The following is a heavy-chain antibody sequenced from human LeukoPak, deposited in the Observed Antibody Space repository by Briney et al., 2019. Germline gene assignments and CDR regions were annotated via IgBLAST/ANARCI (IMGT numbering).Heavy chain of an antibody. D-gene: IGHD1-1*01. V-gene: IGHV3-23*01. CDR3: AKDSQDWNHHYFDY. CDR2: ISGGGVTT. Sequence: GGSLRLSCAASGITFRSYAMSWVRQPPGKGLEWVSTISGGGVTTYYADSVKGRFTISRDNSKSTLYLQLNSLGAEDTAVYYCAKDSQDWNHHYFDYWGQGTLVTVSS. J-gene: IGHJ4*02. CDR1: GITFRSYA.